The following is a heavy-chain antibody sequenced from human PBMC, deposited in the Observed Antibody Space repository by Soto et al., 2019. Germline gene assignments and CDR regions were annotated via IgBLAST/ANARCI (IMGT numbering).Heavy chain of an antibody. D-gene: IGHD3-22*01. CDR3: TTDPVTMIVVVPSSG. CDR1: GFTSSNAW. CDR2: IKSKTDGGTT. V-gene: IGHV3-15*07. J-gene: IGHJ4*02. Sequence: GALRLSCAASGFTSSNAWMNCVRQAPGKGLEWVGRIKSKTDGGTTDYAAPVKGRFTISRADSKNTLYLQMNSLKTEDTAVYYCTTDPVTMIVVVPSSGWGQGT.